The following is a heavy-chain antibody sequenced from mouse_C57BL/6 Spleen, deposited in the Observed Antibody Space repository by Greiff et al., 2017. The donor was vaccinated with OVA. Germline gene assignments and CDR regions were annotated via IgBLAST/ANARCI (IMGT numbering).Heavy chain of an antibody. CDR1: GYTFTSYW. CDR3: TRGVPPTVVFDY. D-gene: IGHD1-1*02. Sequence: QVQLQQPGAELVKPGASVKMSCKASGYTFTSYWITWVKQRPGQGLEWIGDIYPGSGSTNYNEKFKSKATLTVDTSSSTAYMQLSSLTSEDSAVYYGTRGVPPTVVFDYWGQGTTLTVSS. J-gene: IGHJ2*01. CDR2: IYPGSGST. V-gene: IGHV1-55*01.